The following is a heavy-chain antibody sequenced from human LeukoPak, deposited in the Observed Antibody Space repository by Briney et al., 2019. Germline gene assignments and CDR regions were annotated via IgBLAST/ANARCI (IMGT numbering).Heavy chain of an antibody. Sequence: GGSLRLSCAGSGFTFSSYWMTWVRQAPGKGLEWVSAISGSGGSTYYADSVKGRFTISRDSSKNTLYLQLTSLGAHDTAVYYCAKDEGHYYDSSGYYYWDYWGQGTLVTVSS. D-gene: IGHD3-22*01. CDR2: ISGSGGST. J-gene: IGHJ4*02. CDR1: GFTFSSYW. V-gene: IGHV3-23*01. CDR3: AKDEGHYYDSSGYYYWDY.